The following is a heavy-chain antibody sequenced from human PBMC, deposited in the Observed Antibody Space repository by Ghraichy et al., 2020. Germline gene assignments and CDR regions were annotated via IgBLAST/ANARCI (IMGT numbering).Heavy chain of an antibody. CDR1: GFTFSSYS. V-gene: IGHV3-21*01. Sequence: GGSLRLSCAASGFTFSSYSMNWVRQAPGKGLEWVSSISSSSSYIYYADSVKGRFTISRDNAKNSLYLQMNSLRAEDTAVYYCARDQGERRSFYYYYGMDVWGQGTTVTVSS. D-gene: IGHD1-1*01. CDR3: ARDQGERRSFYYYYGMDV. CDR2: ISSSSSYI. J-gene: IGHJ6*02.